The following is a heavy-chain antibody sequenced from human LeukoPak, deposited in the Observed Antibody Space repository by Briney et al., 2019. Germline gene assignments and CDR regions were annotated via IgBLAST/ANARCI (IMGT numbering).Heavy chain of an antibody. CDR3: ATSGPYMVWFGESTYYYGMDV. CDR2: FDPEDGET. Sequence: ASVKVSCKVSGYTLTELSMHWVRQAPGKGLERMGGFDPEDGETIYAQKFQGRVTMTEDTSTDTAYMELSSLRSEDTAVYYCATSGPYMVWFGESTYYYGMDVWGQGTTVTVSS. D-gene: IGHD3-10*01. V-gene: IGHV1-24*01. CDR1: GYTLTELS. J-gene: IGHJ6*02.